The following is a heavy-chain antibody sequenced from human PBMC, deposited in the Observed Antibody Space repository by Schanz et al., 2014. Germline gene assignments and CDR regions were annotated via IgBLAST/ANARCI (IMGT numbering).Heavy chain of an antibody. V-gene: IGHV3-23*01. J-gene: IGHJ3*02. CDR3: ARKMKLGVYGGKGHDSLDI. Sequence: EVQLLESGGGLVQPGGSLRLSCATSGFSFSSYAINWVRQAPGKGLEWVSGISGSGASTNYADSVKGRFTISRDNAKNTLYLQMNTLRAEDTAVYYCARKMKLGVYGGKGHDSLDIWGQGTMVTVSS. CDR1: GFSFSSYA. D-gene: IGHD4-17*01. CDR2: ISGSGAST.